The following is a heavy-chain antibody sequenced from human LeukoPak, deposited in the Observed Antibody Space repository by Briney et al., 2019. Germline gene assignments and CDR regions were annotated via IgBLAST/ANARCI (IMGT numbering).Heavy chain of an antibody. CDR2: IFPSGGEI. V-gene: IGHV3-23*01. J-gene: IGHJ4*02. CDR1: GFTFSTFA. Sequence: GGSLRLSCEASGFTFSTFAMIWVRQPPGKGLEWVSSIFPSGGEIHYADSVRRRFTISRDHSRSTLSLQMNSLRAEDTAIYYRATYRQVLLPFESWGQGTLVTVSS. D-gene: IGHD2-8*02. CDR3: ATYRQVLLPFES.